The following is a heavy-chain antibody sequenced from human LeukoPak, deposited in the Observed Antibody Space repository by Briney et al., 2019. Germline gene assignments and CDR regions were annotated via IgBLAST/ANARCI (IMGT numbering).Heavy chain of an antibody. CDR1: GGSISSSSYY. J-gene: IGHJ4*02. CDR3: ARHIVTYYYDSSSYYFDY. V-gene: IGHV4-39*01. Sequence: PSETLSLTCTVSGGSISSSSYYWGWIRQPPGKGLEWMGSIYYSGSTYYNPSLKRRVTISVDTSKNQFSLKLSSVTAADTAVYYCARHIVTYYYDSSSYYFDYWGQGTLVTVSS. D-gene: IGHD3-22*01. CDR2: IYYSGST.